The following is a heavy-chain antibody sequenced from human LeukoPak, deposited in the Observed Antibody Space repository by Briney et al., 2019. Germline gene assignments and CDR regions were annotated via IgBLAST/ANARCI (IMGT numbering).Heavy chain of an antibody. J-gene: IGHJ5*02. D-gene: IGHD6-19*01. CDR3: ARDLPNSSGWFDP. CDR1: GYSFTSYY. CDR2: INPSGGSA. Sequence: GASVKVSCKASGYSFTSYYMHWVRQAPGQGLEWMGIINPSGGSASYAQKFQGRVTMTRDTSTSTVYMELSSLRSDDTAVYYCARDLPNSSGWFDPWGQGTLVTVSS. V-gene: IGHV1-46*01.